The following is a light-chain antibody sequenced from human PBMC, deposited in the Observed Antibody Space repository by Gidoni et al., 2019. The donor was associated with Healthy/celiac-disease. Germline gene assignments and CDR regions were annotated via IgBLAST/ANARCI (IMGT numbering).Light chain of an antibody. CDR3: QQYNSYLWT. J-gene: IGKJ1*01. Sequence: DIQMTKSPSTLSASVGDRVTITCRASQSISSWLAWYQQKPGKAPKLLIYKASSLESGVPSRFSGSGSGTELTLTISSLQPDDFATYYCQQYNSYLWTFXQXTKVEIK. V-gene: IGKV1-5*03. CDR1: QSISSW. CDR2: KAS.